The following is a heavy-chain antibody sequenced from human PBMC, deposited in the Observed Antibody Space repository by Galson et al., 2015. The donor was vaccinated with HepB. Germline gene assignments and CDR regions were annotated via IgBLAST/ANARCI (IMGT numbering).Heavy chain of an antibody. CDR2: IYWNDDK. CDR1: GFSLSTSGVG. Sequence: PALVKPTQTLTLTCTFSGFSLSTSGVGVGWIRQPPGKALVWLALIYWNDDKRYSQSLKSRLTITKDTSKNQVVLTMTNMDPVDTATYYCAHSGSSSSFYYYYYGMDVWGQGTTVTVSS. CDR3: AHSGSSSSFYYYYYGMDV. D-gene: IGHD6-6*01. J-gene: IGHJ6*02. V-gene: IGHV2-5*01.